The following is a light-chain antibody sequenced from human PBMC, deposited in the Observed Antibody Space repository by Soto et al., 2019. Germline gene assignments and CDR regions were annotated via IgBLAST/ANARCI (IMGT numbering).Light chain of an antibody. CDR2: AAS. J-gene: IGKJ5*01. Sequence: DIQMTQSPSSVSASVGDRVTITCRASQSIGSWLAWYQRKPGTVPKLLIYAASSVRSGVPSRFSGSGAGTEGTLTSTSLQPADFGTYYCQEGDSFPITFGQGTRVEIK. CDR3: QEGDSFPIT. CDR1: QSIGSW. V-gene: IGKV1-12*01.